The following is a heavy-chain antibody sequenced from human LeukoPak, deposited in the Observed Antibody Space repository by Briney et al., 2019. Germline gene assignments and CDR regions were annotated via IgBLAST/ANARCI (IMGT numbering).Heavy chain of an antibody. Sequence: GGSLRPSCAASGFTFSSYSMNWVRQAPGKGLEWVAVIWYDGSNKYYADSVKGRFTISRDNSKNTLYLQMNSLRAEDTAVYYCARDDTMVRGVTDYWGQGTLVTVSS. D-gene: IGHD3-10*01. J-gene: IGHJ4*02. V-gene: IGHV3-33*08. CDR3: ARDDTMVRGVTDY. CDR2: IWYDGSNK. CDR1: GFTFSSYS.